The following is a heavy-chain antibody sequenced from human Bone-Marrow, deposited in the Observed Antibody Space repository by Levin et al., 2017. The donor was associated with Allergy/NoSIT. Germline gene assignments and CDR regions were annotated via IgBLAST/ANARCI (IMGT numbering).Heavy chain of an antibody. Sequence: SCAASGFTFSRSGMHWVRQAPGKGLEWVALISYDGQNKYYADSVKGRFTISRDNSKNTLFLQIDSLRLEDTAVYYCVKVIAGARLFDYWGQGTLVTVSS. V-gene: IGHV3-30*18. CDR1: GFTFSRSG. J-gene: IGHJ4*02. CDR2: ISYDGQNK. CDR3: VKVIAGARLFDY.